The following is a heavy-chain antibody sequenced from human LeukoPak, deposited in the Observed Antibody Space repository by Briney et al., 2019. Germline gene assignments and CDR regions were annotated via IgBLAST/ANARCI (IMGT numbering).Heavy chain of an antibody. CDR2: IRSKANSYAT. J-gene: IGHJ3*02. Sequence: PGGSLRLSCAASGFTFSGSAMHWVRQASGKGLEWVGRIRSKANSYATAYAASVKGRFTISRDDSKNTAYLQMNSLKTEDTAVYYCTRVYYDILTGYYHDAFDIWGQGTMVTVSS. CDR1: GFTFSGSA. CDR3: TRVYYDILTGYYHDAFDI. V-gene: IGHV3-73*01. D-gene: IGHD3-9*01.